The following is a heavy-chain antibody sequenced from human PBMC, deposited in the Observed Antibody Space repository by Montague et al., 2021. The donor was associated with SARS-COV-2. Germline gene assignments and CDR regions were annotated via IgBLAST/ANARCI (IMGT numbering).Heavy chain of an antibody. V-gene: IGHV4-59*01. J-gene: IGHJ6*02. D-gene: IGHD3-3*01. CDR1: GGSISAYY. CDR3: ASGVTTYDFRSGYDYGMDV. Sequence: SETLSLTCTVSGGSISAYYWSWIRQPPGKGLEWNGYIYDSGSTNSNPSLKSRVPISVDTSKNQFSLKLSSVTAADTAVYYCASGVTTYDFRSGYDYGMDVWGQGTTVTVSS. CDR2: IYDSGST.